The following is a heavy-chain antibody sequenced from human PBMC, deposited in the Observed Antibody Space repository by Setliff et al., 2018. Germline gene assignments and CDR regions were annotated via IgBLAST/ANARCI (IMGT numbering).Heavy chain of an antibody. V-gene: IGHV4-4*08. D-gene: IGHD5-18*01. CDR3: AREGVDTRSSTDYRYYMDV. J-gene: IGHJ6*03. CDR1: GGSISTYH. Sequence: SETLSLTCNVSGGSISTYHWSWIRQPPGKRLEWIGYIYNSGSIYYSPSLKNRVTITGDTSSNQFSLNLNSVTAADTAVYYCAREGVDTRSSTDYRYYMDVWGKGTTVTVSS. CDR2: IYNSGSI.